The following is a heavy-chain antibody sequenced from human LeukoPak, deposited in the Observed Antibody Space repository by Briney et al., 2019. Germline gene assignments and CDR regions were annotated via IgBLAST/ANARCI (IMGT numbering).Heavy chain of an antibody. CDR2: ISGSGGST. CDR1: GFTFSSYA. CDR3: ARISGRYSRGMDV. Sequence: GGSLRLSCAASGFTFSSYAMSWVRQAPGKGLGWVSAISGSGGSTYYADSVKGRFTISRDNSKNTLYLQMNSLRAEDTAVYYCARISGRYSRGMDVWGQGTTVTVSS. J-gene: IGHJ6*02. V-gene: IGHV3-23*01. D-gene: IGHD1-26*01.